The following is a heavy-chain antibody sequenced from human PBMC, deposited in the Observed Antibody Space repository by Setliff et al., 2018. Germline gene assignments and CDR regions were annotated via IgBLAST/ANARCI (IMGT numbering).Heavy chain of an antibody. J-gene: IGHJ6*03. V-gene: IGHV1-69*05. D-gene: IGHD1-26*01. Sequence: GASVKVSCKASRGTFSSYGITWVRQAPGQGLEWMGGIIPIFGTTDYAQKFQGRVTITTDESTSTAYVEVRSLTSDDTAVYYCARSPPNRGVGQGHYMDVWGIGTTVTVSS. CDR3: ARSPPNRGVGQGHYMDV. CDR2: IIPIFGTT. CDR1: RGTFSSYG.